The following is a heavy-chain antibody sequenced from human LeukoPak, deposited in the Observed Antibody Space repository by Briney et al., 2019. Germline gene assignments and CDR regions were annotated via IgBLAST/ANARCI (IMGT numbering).Heavy chain of an antibody. CDR1: GFTFSSYA. CDR2: ISGSGGST. D-gene: IGHD1-26*01. V-gene: IGHV3-23*01. Sequence: GGSLRLSCAASGFTFSSYAMSWVRQAPGKGLEWVSAISGSGGSTYYADSVKGRFTISRDNSKNTLYLQMNSLRAEDTAVYYCAKRDRRVGAPRPGAFDIWGQGTMVTVSS. CDR3: AKRDRRVGAPRPGAFDI. J-gene: IGHJ3*02.